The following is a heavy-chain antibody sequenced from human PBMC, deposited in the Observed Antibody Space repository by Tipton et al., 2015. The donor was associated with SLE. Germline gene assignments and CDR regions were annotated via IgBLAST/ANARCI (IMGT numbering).Heavy chain of an antibody. D-gene: IGHD3-3*01. CDR1: GFTFSSYS. Sequence: SLRLSCAASGFTFSSYSMNWVRQAPGKGLEWVSYISSSSSTIYYADSVKGRFTISRDNAKNSLYLQMNSLRAEDTAVYYCARDSDPTQRRITIFGVVRGYGMDVWGQGTTVTVSS. CDR2: ISSSSSTI. J-gene: IGHJ6*02. V-gene: IGHV3-48*01. CDR3: ARDSDPTQRRITIFGVVRGYGMDV.